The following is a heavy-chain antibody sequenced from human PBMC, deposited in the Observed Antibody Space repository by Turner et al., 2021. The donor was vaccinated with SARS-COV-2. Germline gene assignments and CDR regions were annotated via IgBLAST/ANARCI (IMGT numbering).Heavy chain of an antibody. CDR1: GFTFSSYS. CDR2: ISSSSSYI. J-gene: IGHJ5*02. CDR3: ARDCSIPSCEA. D-gene: IGHD2-2*01. V-gene: IGHV3-21*01. Sequence: EVQLVESGGGLVQHGGSMRLSCAASGFTFSSYSMNWVRQAPGKGLECVSSISSSSSYIYYADSAKGRFTISRDNAKNSLYLLMNSLRAEDTAVYYCARDCSIPSCEAWGQGTLVTVSS.